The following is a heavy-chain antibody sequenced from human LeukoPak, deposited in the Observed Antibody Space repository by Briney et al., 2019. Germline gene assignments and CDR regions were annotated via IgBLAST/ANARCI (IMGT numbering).Heavy chain of an antibody. CDR2: MNPKSGNT. V-gene: IGHV1-8*01. CDR1: RYSFISYD. D-gene: IGHD2-21*02. J-gene: IGHJ5*02. CDR3: ARPYCGGDCYWFDP. Sequence: ASVKVSSKASRYSFISYDINWVRQAPGQGLEWMGWMNPKSGNTGYAPKFQGRVTMTTDTSTSTAYMELRSLRSDDTAVYYCARPYCGGDCYWFDPWGQGTLVTVSS.